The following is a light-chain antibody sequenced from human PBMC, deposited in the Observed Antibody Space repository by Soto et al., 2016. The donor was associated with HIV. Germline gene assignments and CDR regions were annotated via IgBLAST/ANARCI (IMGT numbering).Light chain of an antibody. V-gene: IGLV3-21*02. CDR3: QVWDSISGHTYV. CDR1: NIGTKA. J-gene: IGLJ1*01. Sequence: SYVLTQPPSVSVASGETATITCGGDNIGTKAVHWYQQRPGQAPVLVLFDDSDRPSRIPERFSASKSQNTATLTIRRVEAGDEADFYCQVWDSISGHTYVFGTGTKVTVL. CDR2: DDS.